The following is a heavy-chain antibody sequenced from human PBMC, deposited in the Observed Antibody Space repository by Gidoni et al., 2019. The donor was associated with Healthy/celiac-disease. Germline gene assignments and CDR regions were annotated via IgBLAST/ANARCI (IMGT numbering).Heavy chain of an antibody. V-gene: IGHV3-30*18. CDR3: AKAGPSYRNWFDP. D-gene: IGHD3-16*02. J-gene: IGHJ5*02. CDR1: GFTFSSYG. CDR2: ISYDGSNK. Sequence: QVQLVESGGGVVQPGRSRRLSCAASGFTFSSYGMHWVRQAPGKGLEWVAVISYDGSNKYYADSVKGRFTISRDNSKNTLYLQMNSLRAEDTAVYYCAKAGPSYRNWFDPWGQGTLVTVSS.